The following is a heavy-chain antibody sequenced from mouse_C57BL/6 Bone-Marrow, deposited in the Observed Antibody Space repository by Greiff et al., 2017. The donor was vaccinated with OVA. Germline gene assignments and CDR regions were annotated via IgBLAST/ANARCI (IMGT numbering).Heavy chain of an antibody. V-gene: IGHV1-69*01. Sequence: VQLQQPGAELVMPGASVKLSCKASGYTFTSYWMHWVKQRPGQGLEWIGEIDPSDSYTNYNQKFKGKSTLTVDKSSSTAYMQLSSLTSEDSAVYYCARGALGWDWFAYWGQGTLVTVSA. J-gene: IGHJ3*01. CDR3: ARGALGWDWFAY. CDR2: IDPSDSYT. D-gene: IGHD4-1*01. CDR1: GYTFTSYW.